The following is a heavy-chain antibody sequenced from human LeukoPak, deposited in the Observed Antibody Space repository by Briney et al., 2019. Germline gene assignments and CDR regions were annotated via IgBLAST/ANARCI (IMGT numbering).Heavy chain of an antibody. V-gene: IGHV1-18*01. CDR1: GYTFTNYG. Sequence: GASVKVSCKASGYTFTNYGISWVRQAPGQGLEWMGWTSGYNGDTNYAQKLQGRVTMTTDTSTSTAYMELRSLRSDDTAVYYCARSWNSACDYWGQGTLVTVSS. CDR2: TSGYNGDT. CDR3: ARSWNSACDY. J-gene: IGHJ4*02. D-gene: IGHD1-7*01.